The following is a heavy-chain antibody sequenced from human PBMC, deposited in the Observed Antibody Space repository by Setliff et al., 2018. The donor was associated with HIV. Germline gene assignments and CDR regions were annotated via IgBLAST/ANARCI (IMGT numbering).Heavy chain of an antibody. J-gene: IGHJ5*02. V-gene: IGHV4-39*01. CDR2: IYYSGST. CDR3: ARHHYSNWFDP. Sequence: SETLSLTCTVSGGSISSSSYYWGWIRQPPGKGLEWIGSIYYSGSTYYNPSLKSRVTISVDTSKNQFSLKLSSVTAADAAVYYCARHHYSNWFDPWGQGTLGTVSS. CDR1: GGSISSSSYY. D-gene: IGHD2-15*01.